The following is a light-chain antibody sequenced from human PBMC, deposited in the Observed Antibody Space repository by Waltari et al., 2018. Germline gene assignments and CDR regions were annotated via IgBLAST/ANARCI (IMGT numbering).Light chain of an antibody. Sequence: EILLTQSPVTLSLSPGERATLSCRARQSVNNYLAWYQQKPGQAPRLLIFDASKRATGIPASFSGSGSGTDFTLTISSLEPQDSAVYFCQQRSHWPPLTFGGGTKVEIK. CDR2: DAS. CDR1: QSVNNY. V-gene: IGKV3-11*01. J-gene: IGKJ4*01. CDR3: QQRSHWPPLT.